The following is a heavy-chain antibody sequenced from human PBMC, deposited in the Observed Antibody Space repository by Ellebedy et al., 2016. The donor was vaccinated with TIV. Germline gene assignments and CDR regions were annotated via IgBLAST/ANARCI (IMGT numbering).Heavy chain of an antibody. J-gene: IGHJ4*02. CDR3: ARGYSGYDLRFDY. CDR1: GGPISSYY. Sequence: MPSETLSLTCTVSGGPISSYYWSWIRQPPGKGLEWIGYIYYSGSTNYNPSLKSRVTISVDTSKNQFSLKLSSVTAADTAVYYCARGYSGYDLRFDYWGQGTLVTVSS. V-gene: IGHV4-59*01. D-gene: IGHD5-12*01. CDR2: IYYSGST.